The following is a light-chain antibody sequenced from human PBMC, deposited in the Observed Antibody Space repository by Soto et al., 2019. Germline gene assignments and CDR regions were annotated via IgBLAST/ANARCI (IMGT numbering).Light chain of an antibody. CDR3: AAWDDSLLSVV. V-gene: IGLV1-51*01. CDR2: DDN. Sequence: QSVMTQPPSVSAAPGQKVTISCSGSSSNIGGNSVSWYQQLPGTAPKLLIYDDNKRPSGIPDRFSGSKSGTSASLSISGLRSEDEADYYCAAWDDSLLSVVFGGGTKLTVL. J-gene: IGLJ2*01. CDR1: SSNIGGNS.